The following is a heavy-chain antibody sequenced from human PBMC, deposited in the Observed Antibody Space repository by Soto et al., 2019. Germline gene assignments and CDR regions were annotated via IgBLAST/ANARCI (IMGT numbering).Heavy chain of an antibody. CDR3: AKEPIVVVPAAMFDY. D-gene: IGHD2-2*01. J-gene: IGHJ4*02. V-gene: IGHV3-23*01. CDR1: GFTFSSYA. CDR2: ISGSGGST. Sequence: GESLKISCAASGFTFSSYAMSWVRQAPGKGLEWVSAISGSGGSTYYADSVKGRFTISRDNSKNTLYLQMNSLRAEDTAVYYCAKEPIVVVPAAMFDYWGQGTLVTVSS.